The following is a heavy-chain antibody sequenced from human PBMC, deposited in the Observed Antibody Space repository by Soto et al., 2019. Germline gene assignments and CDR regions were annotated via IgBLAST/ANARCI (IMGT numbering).Heavy chain of an antibody. J-gene: IGHJ5*02. CDR2: IVVGSGNT. D-gene: IGHD3-22*01. CDR3: AAKPDYYDSSGYYLNWFDP. V-gene: IGHV1-58*01. CDR1: GFTFTSSA. Sequence: SVKVCCKASGFTFTSSAVQWVRQARGQRLEWIGWIVVGSGNTNYAQKFQERVTITRDMSTSTAYMELSSLRSEDTAVYYCAAKPDYYDSSGYYLNWFDPWGQGTLVTVS.